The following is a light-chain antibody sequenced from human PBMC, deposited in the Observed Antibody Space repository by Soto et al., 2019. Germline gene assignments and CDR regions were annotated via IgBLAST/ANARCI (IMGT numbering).Light chain of an antibody. J-gene: IGKJ1*01. CDR1: QSLLHSNGYNY. V-gene: IGKV2-28*01. Sequence: DLVMTQSPLSLPVTPGEPASISCRSSQSLLHSNGYNYLDWYLQKPGQSPQLLIYLGSNRASRVPDRFSGSGSGTDFTLKISRVEAEDVGVYYCMQALQTPRTFGQGTKVEIK. CDR2: LGS. CDR3: MQALQTPRT.